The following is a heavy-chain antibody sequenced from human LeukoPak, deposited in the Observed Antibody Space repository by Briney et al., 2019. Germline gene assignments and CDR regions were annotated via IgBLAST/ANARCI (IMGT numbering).Heavy chain of an antibody. V-gene: IGHV3-53*01. Sequence: GGSLRLSCAASGFTVSNTYMSWVRQAPGKGLEWVSVISSGGGTYFADPVKGRFTISRDNSKNTVFLQMNNLRADDTAMYYCARDRGIAAHYGMDVWGQGTTVTVSS. CDR1: GFTVSNTY. CDR2: ISSGGGT. D-gene: IGHD6-6*01. CDR3: ARDRGIAAHYGMDV. J-gene: IGHJ6*02.